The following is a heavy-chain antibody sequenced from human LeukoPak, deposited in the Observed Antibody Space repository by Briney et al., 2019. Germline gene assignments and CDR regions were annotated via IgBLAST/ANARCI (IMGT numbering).Heavy chain of an antibody. CDR3: ARYYGDSGSQYYFDY. CDR2: IKSKTDGGTT. CDR1: GFTFSDAW. D-gene: IGHD3-22*01. Sequence: PRGSLRLSCAASGFTFSDAWMSWVRQAPGKGLEWVGRIKSKTDGGTTDYAAPVKGRFTISRDDSKNTLYLQMNSLKIEDTAVYYCARYYGDSGSQYYFDYWGQGTLVTVSS. J-gene: IGHJ4*02. V-gene: IGHV3-15*01.